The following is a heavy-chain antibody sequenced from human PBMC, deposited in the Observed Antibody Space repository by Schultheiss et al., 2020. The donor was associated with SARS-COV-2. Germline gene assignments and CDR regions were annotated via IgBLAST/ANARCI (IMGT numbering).Heavy chain of an antibody. CDR3: ARQQQQLVRNGMDV. J-gene: IGHJ6*02. V-gene: IGHV5-10-1*04. Sequence: GGSLRLSCKGSGYSFTSYWISWVRQMPGKGLEWMGRIDPSDSYTNYSPSFQGQVTISADKSISTAYLQWSSLKASDTAMYYCARQQQQLVRNGMDVWGQGTLVTVSS. CDR1: GYSFTSYW. CDR2: IDPSDSYT. D-gene: IGHD6-13*01.